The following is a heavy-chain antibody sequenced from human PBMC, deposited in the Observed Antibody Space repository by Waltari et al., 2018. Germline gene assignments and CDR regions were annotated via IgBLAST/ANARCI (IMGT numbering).Heavy chain of an antibody. J-gene: IGHJ2*01. V-gene: IGHV4-30-2*01. CDR2: IYHSGST. Sequence: QLQLQESGSGLVKPSQTLSLTCAVSGGSISSGGYSWRCIRQPPGKGLEWIGYIYHSGSTYYNPSLKSRVTISVDRSKNQFSLKLSSVTAADTAVYYCARVKYNWNDDWYFDLWGRGTLVTVSS. CDR3: ARVKYNWNDDWYFDL. D-gene: IGHD1-1*01. CDR1: GGSISSGGYS.